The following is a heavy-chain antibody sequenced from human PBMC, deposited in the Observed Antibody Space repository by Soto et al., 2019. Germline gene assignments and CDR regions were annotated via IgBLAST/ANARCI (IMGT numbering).Heavy chain of an antibody. CDR1: GFTFSSYG. CDR2: ISYDGSNK. J-gene: IGHJ4*02. D-gene: IGHD6-19*01. Sequence: QVQLVESGGGVVQPGRSLRLSCAASGFTFSSYGMHWVRQAPGKGLEWVAVISYDGSNKYYADSVKGRFTISRDNSKNTLYLQMNSLRAEDTAVYYCAKPLLPQYSSGWYEGDYFDYWGQGTLVTVSS. V-gene: IGHV3-30*18. CDR3: AKPLLPQYSSGWYEGDYFDY.